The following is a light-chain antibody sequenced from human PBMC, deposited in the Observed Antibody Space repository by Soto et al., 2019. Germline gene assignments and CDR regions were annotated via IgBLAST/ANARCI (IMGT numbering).Light chain of an antibody. CDR2: SND. V-gene: IGLV1-44*01. Sequence: QPVLTQSPSASGTPGQRVSISCSGSTSNIGTNTVSWYQHVPGTAPKLLIYSNDQRPSAVPGRFSGSKSGTSASLAISGLLSEDEADCYCATWDDSLNVVFGGGTKLTVL. CDR3: ATWDDSLNVV. J-gene: IGLJ2*01. CDR1: TSNIGTNT.